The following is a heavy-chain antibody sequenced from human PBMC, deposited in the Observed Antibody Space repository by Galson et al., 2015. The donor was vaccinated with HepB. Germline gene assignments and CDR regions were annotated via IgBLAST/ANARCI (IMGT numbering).Heavy chain of an antibody. J-gene: IGHJ4*02. CDR1: GGSISSYY. Sequence: DTLSLTCTVSGGSISSYYWSWIRQPPGQGLEWIGYIYYSGSTNYNPSLKSRVTISVDTSKNQFSLKLSSVTAADTAVYYCARDLGGDGSSSGGPPGAFDYWGQGTLVTVSS. CDR3: ARDLGGDGSSSGGPPGAFDY. V-gene: IGHV4-59*01. CDR2: IYYSGST. D-gene: IGHD6-6*01.